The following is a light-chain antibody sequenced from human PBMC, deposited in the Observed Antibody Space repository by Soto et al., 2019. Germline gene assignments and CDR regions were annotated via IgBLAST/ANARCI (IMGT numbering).Light chain of an antibody. V-gene: IGLV4-69*01. CDR2: LNSDGSH. Sequence: QLVLTESPSASASLGASVTLTCTLSSGHSSYTIAWHQQQPEKGPRYLMKLNSDGSHSKGDGSRDRFSGSSSGAEPYLAIPSLQSEDEADYYCQTWGTGIRVFGGGTKLTVL. CDR3: QTWGTGIRV. J-gene: IGLJ2*01. CDR1: SGHSSYT.